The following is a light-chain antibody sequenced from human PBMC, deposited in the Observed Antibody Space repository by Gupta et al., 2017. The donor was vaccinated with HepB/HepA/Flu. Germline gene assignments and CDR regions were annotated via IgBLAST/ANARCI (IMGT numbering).Light chain of an antibody. Sequence: QSVLPQPPSVSAAPGQKVTISCSGSSSNIGNNYVSWYQQLLPGTSPKLLNYENNKRPSEIPDRFSGSKSGTAATLGITGLQTGDEADYYCGTWYTSRIAWVFGGGTQLTVL. J-gene: IGLJ3*02. CDR2: ENN. CDR3: GTWYTSRIAWV. V-gene: IGLV1-51*02. CDR1: SSNIGNNY.